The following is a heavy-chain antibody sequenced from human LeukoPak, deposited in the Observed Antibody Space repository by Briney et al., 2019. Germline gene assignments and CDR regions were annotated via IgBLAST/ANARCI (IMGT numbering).Heavy chain of an antibody. Sequence: GGSLRLSCAASGFTFNYAWMSWVRLAPGKGLEWVANIKEDGTETYYVDSVKGRFTISRDNAKNSLYLQMNSLRVEDTAVYYCAKGGRSLQTYWGQGTLVTVSS. CDR1: GFTFNYAW. CDR2: IKEDGTET. J-gene: IGHJ4*02. D-gene: IGHD5-24*01. CDR3: AKGGRSLQTY. V-gene: IGHV3-7*03.